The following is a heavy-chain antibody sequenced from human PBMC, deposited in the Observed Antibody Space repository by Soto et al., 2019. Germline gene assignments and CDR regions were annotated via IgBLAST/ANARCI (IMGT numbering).Heavy chain of an antibody. V-gene: IGHV3-23*01. J-gene: IGHJ3*02. CDR2: ISGSGGST. D-gene: IGHD3-22*01. CDR3: AKVLGNDSSGYYFIRRPDDAFDI. Sequence: GGSLRLSCAASGFTFSSYAMSWVRQAPGKGLEWVSAISGSGGSTYYADSVKGRFTISRDNSKNTLYLQMNSLRAEDTAVYYCAKVLGNDSSGYYFIRRPDDAFDIWGQGTMVTVSS. CDR1: GFTFSSYA.